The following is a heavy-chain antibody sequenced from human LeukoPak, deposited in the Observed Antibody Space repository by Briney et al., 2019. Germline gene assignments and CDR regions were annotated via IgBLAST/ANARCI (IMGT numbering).Heavy chain of an antibody. V-gene: IGHV3-48*04. CDR1: GFTFSNYL. CDR3: AREYEGTTGTRDYYYGMDV. CDR2: ISSTGGTI. D-gene: IGHD1-1*01. J-gene: IGHJ6*02. Sequence: PGGSLRLSCVGSGFTFSNYLMNWVRQAPGKGLEWVSFISSTGGTIYYADAVKGRFTISRDNAKNSLYLQMNSLRAEDTAVYYCAREYEGTTGTRDYYYGMDVWGQGTTVTVSS.